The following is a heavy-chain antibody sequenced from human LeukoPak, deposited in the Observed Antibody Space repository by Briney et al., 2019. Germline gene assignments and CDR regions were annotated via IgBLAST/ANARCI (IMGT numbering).Heavy chain of an antibody. Sequence: PGGSLRLSXAASGFTVSSYYMSWVLQAPGKGLEGVSVIYSGGSTYYADSVKGRFTLSRDNSKNTLYLQMNSLRAEDTAVYYCVSRAGSPWGPFDDWGQGTLVTVSS. CDR2: IYSGGST. CDR3: VSRAGSPWGPFDD. J-gene: IGHJ4*02. CDR1: GFTVSSYY. D-gene: IGHD7-27*01. V-gene: IGHV3-53*01.